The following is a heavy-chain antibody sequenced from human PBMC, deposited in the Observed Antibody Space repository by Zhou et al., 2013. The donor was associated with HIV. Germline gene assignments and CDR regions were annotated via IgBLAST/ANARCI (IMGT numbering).Heavy chain of an antibody. CDR2: IYYSGST. V-gene: IGHV4-39*01. J-gene: IGHJ6*03. D-gene: IGHD3-10*01. CDR3: ARAYKDYYGSGSYGLGYYYYMDV. CDR1: GGSISSRSYY. Sequence: QVQLKESGPGLVKPSETLSLTCTVSGGSISSRSYYWGWVRQPPGKGLEWIGSIYYSGSTYYNPSLKSRVTISVDTSKNQISLKLSSVTAADTAVYYCARAYKDYYGSGSYGLGYYYYMDVWGKGTNGHRLL.